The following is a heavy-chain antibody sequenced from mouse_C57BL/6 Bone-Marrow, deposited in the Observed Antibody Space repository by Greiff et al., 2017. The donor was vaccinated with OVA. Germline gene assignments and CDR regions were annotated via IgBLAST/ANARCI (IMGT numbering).Heavy chain of an antibody. V-gene: IGHV5-6*01. CDR1: GFTFSSYG. CDR3: ARQGLLWRAMDY. Sequence: EVQLVESGGDLVKPGGSLKLSCAASGFTFSSYGMSWVRQTPDKRLEWVATISSGGSYTYYPDSVKGRFTISRDNAKNTLYLQMSSLKSEDTAMYYCARQGLLWRAMDYWGQGTSVTVSS. J-gene: IGHJ4*01. CDR2: ISSGGSYT. D-gene: IGHD2-1*01.